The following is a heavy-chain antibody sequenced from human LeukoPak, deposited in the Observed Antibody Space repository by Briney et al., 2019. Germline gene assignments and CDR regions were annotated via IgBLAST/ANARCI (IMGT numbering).Heavy chain of an antibody. CDR3: ARGNVAVARNLIDF. CDR2: TLYDGSST. J-gene: IGHJ4*02. V-gene: IGHV3-30*04. CDR1: GFTFNLYP. D-gene: IGHD6-19*01. Sequence: GRSLRLSCAASGFTFNLYPMRWVRQAPGEGPEWVAVTLYDGSSTDYADSVKGRFTMSRDNAKNTLYLQMNSLRPEDTGIYYCARGNVAVARNLIDFWGQGTLVTVSS.